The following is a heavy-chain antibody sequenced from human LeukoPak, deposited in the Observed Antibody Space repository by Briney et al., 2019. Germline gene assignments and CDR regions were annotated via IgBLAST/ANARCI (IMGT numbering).Heavy chain of an antibody. Sequence: GRSLRLSCAASGFTFSSYGMHWVRQAPGKGLEWVAVIWYDGSNKYYADSVKGRFTISRDNAKNSLSLQMNSLRAEDTAVYYCARGGDSYDYWGQGTLVTVSS. CDR1: GFTFSSYG. CDR3: ARGGDSYDY. CDR2: IWYDGSNK. V-gene: IGHV3-33*01. J-gene: IGHJ4*02.